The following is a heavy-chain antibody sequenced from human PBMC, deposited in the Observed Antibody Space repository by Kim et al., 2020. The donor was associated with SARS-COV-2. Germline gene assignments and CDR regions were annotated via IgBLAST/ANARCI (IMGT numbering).Heavy chain of an antibody. Sequence: ASVKVSCKVSGYTLTELSMHWVRQAPGKGLEWMGGFDPEDGETIYAQKFQGRVTMTEDTSTDTAYMELSSLRSEDTAVYYCATEFNFWSGYYRHFDYWGQGTLVTVSS. CDR3: ATEFNFWSGYYRHFDY. V-gene: IGHV1-24*01. D-gene: IGHD3-3*01. CDR2: FDPEDGET. J-gene: IGHJ4*02. CDR1: GYTLTELS.